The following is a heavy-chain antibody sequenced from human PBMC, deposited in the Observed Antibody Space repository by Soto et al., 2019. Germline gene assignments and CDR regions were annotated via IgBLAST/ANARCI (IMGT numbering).Heavy chain of an antibody. CDR1: GYTFTGYY. D-gene: IGHD3-10*01. J-gene: IGHJ3*02. V-gene: IGHV1-2*02. Sequence: XSVKVSCKAAGYTFTGYYMHWVRQAPVQGLEWMGWINPNSGGTNYSQKFQGRVTMTRDTSISTAYMELSRLRSDDTAVYYCARPITMVRGVIIQAAFDIWGQGTMVTVSS. CDR3: ARPITMVRGVIIQAAFDI. CDR2: INPNSGGT.